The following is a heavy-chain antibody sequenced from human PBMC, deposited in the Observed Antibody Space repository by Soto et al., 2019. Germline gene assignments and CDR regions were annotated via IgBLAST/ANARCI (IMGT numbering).Heavy chain of an antibody. Sequence: ASVKVSCKASGYTFTGYYMHWVRQAPGQGLEWMGWINPNSGGTNHAKKFQGRVTMTRDTSISTAYMELSRLRSDDTAVYYCATPGYSNKQVPFDYWDQGTLVTVSS. CDR2: INPNSGGT. J-gene: IGHJ4*02. D-gene: IGHD6-13*01. CDR1: GYTFTGYY. V-gene: IGHV1-2*02. CDR3: ATPGYSNKQVPFDY.